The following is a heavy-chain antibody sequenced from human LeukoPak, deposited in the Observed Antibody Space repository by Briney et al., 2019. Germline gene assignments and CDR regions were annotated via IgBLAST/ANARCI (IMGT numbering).Heavy chain of an antibody. CDR2: IYHSGST. CDR3: ASTRGSSASRGFDI. D-gene: IGHD3-16*01. Sequence: SGTLSLTCAVSGGSISSSNWWSWVRQPPGKGLEWIGEIYHSGSTDYNPSLKSRVTISVDKSKNQFSLKLSSVTAADTAVYYCASTRGSSASRGFDIWGQGTMVTVSS. J-gene: IGHJ3*02. CDR1: GGSISSSNW. V-gene: IGHV4-4*02.